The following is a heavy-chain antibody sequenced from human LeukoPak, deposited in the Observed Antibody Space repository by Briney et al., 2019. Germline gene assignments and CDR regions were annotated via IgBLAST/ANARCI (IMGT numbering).Heavy chain of an antibody. Sequence: GSLRLSCAAPGFTFCRYLMSWVRPAPRKGLGWGGNIKQDGSEKYYVDSVKGRFTISRDNAKNSMYLQMNSLRAEDTAVYYCARGLGYYASGSYYGYWGQGTLVTVSS. J-gene: IGHJ4*02. CDR1: GFTFCRYL. V-gene: IGHV3-7*01. CDR2: IKQDGSEK. D-gene: IGHD3-10*01. CDR3: ARGLGYYASGSYYGY.